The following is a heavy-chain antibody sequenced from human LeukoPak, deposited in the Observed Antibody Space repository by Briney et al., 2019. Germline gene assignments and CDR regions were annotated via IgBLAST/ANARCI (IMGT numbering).Heavy chain of an antibody. CDR3: ARVVVGAIDY. CDR1: GGTFSSYA. Sequence: SVRVSCKASGGTFSSYAISWVRQAPGQGLEWMGRIIPIFGIANYAQKFQGRVTITADKSTSTAYMELSSLRSEDTAVYYCARVVVGAIDYWGQGTLVTVSS. J-gene: IGHJ4*02. CDR2: IIPIFGIA. D-gene: IGHD1-26*01. V-gene: IGHV1-69*04.